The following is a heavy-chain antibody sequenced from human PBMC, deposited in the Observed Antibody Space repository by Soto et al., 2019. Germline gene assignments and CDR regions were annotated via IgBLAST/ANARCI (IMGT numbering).Heavy chain of an antibody. J-gene: IGHJ4*02. V-gene: IGHV3-23*01. D-gene: IGHD3-22*01. Sequence: GGSLRLSCADSGFTFSSYAMSWVRQAPGKGLEWVSAISGSGGSTYYADSVKGRFTISRDNSKNTLYLQMNSLRAEDTAVYYCAKHVYYYDSSGYYYGYWGQGTLVTVSS. CDR3: AKHVYYYDSSGYYYGY. CDR1: GFTFSSYA. CDR2: ISGSGGST.